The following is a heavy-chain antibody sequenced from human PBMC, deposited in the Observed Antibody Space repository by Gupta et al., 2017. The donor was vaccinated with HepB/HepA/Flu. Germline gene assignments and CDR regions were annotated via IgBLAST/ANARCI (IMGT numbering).Heavy chain of an antibody. Sequence: EVQLVESGGGLVQPGRSLRLSCTASGFTFGDYAMSWVRQAPGKGLEWVGFIRSKAYGGTTEYAASVKGRFTISRDDSKSIAYLQMNSLKTEDTAVYYCTRVAVTTGKDDAFDIWGQGTMVTVSS. J-gene: IGHJ3*02. CDR3: TRVAVTTGKDDAFDI. V-gene: IGHV3-49*04. CDR1: GFTFGDYA. D-gene: IGHD4-11*01. CDR2: IRSKAYGGTT.